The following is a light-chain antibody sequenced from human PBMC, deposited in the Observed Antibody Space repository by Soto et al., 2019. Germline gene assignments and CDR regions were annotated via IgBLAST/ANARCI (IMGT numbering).Light chain of an antibody. CDR3: SSYTSTSPLG. CDR2: EVS. CDR1: SSDVGGYNY. Sequence: QSVLTQPASVSGSPGQSITISCTGTSSDVGGYNYVSWYQQHPVKAPKLMIYEVSNRPSGVSNRFSGSKSGNTASLTISGLQAEDEADYYCSSYTSTSPLGFATGPKVTV. V-gene: IGLV2-14*01. J-gene: IGLJ1*01.